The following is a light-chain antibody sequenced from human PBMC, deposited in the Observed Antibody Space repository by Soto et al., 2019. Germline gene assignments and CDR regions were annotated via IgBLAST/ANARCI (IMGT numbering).Light chain of an antibody. Sequence: IVVTQPPATLSVSPGEGVTLSCRASQGVGSNLAWYQQRPGQAPRRLIYDASTRATGIPDRFSGSGSGTEFTLTISSLQSEDFAVYYCQQFNIWPHMLSFGGGTKLEMK. CDR2: DAS. J-gene: IGKJ4*01. V-gene: IGKV3-15*01. CDR1: QGVGSN. CDR3: QQFNIWPHMLS.